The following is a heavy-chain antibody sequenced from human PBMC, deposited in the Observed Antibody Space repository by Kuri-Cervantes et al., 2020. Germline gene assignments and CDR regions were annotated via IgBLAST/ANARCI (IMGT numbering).Heavy chain of an antibody. Sequence: ESLKISCAVYGGSFSDYYWSWIRQPSGKGLEWIGEINHRGSTSYNPSLKSRVTISVDTSKNQFSLKLSSVTAADTAVYYCARLGRAFDYWGQGTLVTVSS. CDR2: INHRGST. CDR3: ARLGRAFDY. CDR1: GGSFSDYY. V-gene: IGHV4-34*01. J-gene: IGHJ4*02.